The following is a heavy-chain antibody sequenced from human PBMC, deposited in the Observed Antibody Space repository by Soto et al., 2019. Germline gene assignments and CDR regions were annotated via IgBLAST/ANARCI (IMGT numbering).Heavy chain of an antibody. V-gene: IGHV4-30-4*01. D-gene: IGHD3-16*02. CDR2: IYYSGST. CDR3: ARDYRVPSAAAMDV. Sequence: TSETLSLTCPVAGGSSKNRDDHWIWIRQSPGKGLEWIGAIYYSGSTYYNPSLKSRIRISVDTSKNQFSLKVNSVTAADTAVYYCARDYRVPSAAAMDVWGQRTTVIGSS. J-gene: IGHJ6*02. CDR1: GGSSKNRDDH.